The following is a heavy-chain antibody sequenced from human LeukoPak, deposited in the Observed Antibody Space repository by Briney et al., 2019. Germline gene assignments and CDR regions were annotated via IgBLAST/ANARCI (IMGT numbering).Heavy chain of an antibody. V-gene: IGHV3-15*01. Sequence: PGGSLRLSCAASGFAVINAWMTWFRQAPGKGLEWVGRIKSQPEGGTTDYAAPVKGRFTISRDDSHNILYLQMNSLKTEDTAVYYCTTGPPPYGDYPGFDYWGQGTLVTVSS. CDR1: GFAVINAW. CDR2: IKSQPEGGTT. D-gene: IGHD4-17*01. J-gene: IGHJ4*02. CDR3: TTGPPPYGDYPGFDY.